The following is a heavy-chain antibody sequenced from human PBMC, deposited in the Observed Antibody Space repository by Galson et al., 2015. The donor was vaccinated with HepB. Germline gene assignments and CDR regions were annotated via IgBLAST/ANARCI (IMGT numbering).Heavy chain of an antibody. CDR1: GFTFSSYG. V-gene: IGHV3-30*03. J-gene: IGHJ4*02. Sequence: LRLSCAASGFTFSSYGMHWVRQAPGKGLEWVAVISYDGSNKYYADSVKGRFTISRDNSKNTLYLQMNSLRAEDTAVYYCARSNIEGGYFDYWGQGTLVTVSS. D-gene: IGHD1-26*01. CDR3: ARSNIEGGYFDY. CDR2: ISYDGSNK.